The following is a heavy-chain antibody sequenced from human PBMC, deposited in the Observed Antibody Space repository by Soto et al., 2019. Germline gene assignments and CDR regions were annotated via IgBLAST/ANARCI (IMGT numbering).Heavy chain of an antibody. D-gene: IGHD5-18*01. CDR2: ISSSST. CDR1: GFTFSSYS. J-gene: IGHJ4*02. CDR3: AKREGNTYGLFH. Sequence: PGGSLRLSCAASGFTFSSYSMNWVRQAPGKGLEWVSSISSSSTDYAASVKGRFTISRDNAKNTLYLQMNSLTAEDTAVYYCAKREGNTYGLFHWGQGTLVTVSS. V-gene: IGHV3-21*06.